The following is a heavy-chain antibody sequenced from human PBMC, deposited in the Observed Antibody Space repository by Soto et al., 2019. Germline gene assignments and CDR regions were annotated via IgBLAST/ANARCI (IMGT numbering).Heavy chain of an antibody. Sequence: GGSLRLSCAASGFTFSSYSMNWVRQAPGKGLEWVSSISSSSSYIYYADSVKGRFTISRDNAKNSLYLQMNSLRAEDTAVYYCARDTSSWYGSPLGYYYGMDVWGQGTTVTVSS. V-gene: IGHV3-21*01. J-gene: IGHJ6*02. CDR1: GFTFSSYS. CDR3: ARDTSSWYGSPLGYYYGMDV. CDR2: ISSSSSYI. D-gene: IGHD6-13*01.